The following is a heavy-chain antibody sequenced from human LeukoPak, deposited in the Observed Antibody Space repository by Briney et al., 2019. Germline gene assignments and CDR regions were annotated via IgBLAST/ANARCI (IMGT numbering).Heavy chain of an antibody. J-gene: IGHJ5*02. CDR3: ARGGWGSYFSWLAP. CDR2: INPNSGGT. V-gene: IGHV1-2*02. D-gene: IGHD3-10*01. Sequence: ASLKVSCKASGYTFTGYYIHWVRQAPGQGLECVGWINPNSGGTNYAQTFQGRVTITRDTSISTAYIELSRLRSGDTAVCYCARGGWGSYFSWLAPWGQGTLVTVSS. CDR1: GYTFTGYY.